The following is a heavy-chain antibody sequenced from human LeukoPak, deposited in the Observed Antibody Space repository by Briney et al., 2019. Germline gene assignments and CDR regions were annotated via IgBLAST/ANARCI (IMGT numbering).Heavy chain of an antibody. CDR3: ARARIAAPLLDY. CDR2: ISDHGKSR. D-gene: IGHD6-13*01. V-gene: IGHV3-48*03. Sequence: PGGSLRLSCAASGFTFSSSGMNWVRQTPGKGLEWVSYISDHGKSRNYVDSVKGRFAISRDNAKNSLYLQMNSLRVEDTAVYFCARARIAAPLLDYWGQGSLVTVSS. J-gene: IGHJ4*02. CDR1: GFTFSSSG.